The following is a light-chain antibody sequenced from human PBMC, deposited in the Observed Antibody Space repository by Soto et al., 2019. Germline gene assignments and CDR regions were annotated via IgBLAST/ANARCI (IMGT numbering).Light chain of an antibody. CDR3: AAWDDSLSVVV. CDR2: RNN. CDR1: SSNIGSNY. J-gene: IGLJ2*01. Sequence: QSVLTQPPSASGTPGQRITISCSGSSSNIGSNYVYWYQQLPGTAPKLSMYRNNQRPSGVPDRFSGSKSGTSASLAISGLRSEDEADYYCAAWDDSLSVVVFGGGTKLTVL. V-gene: IGLV1-47*01.